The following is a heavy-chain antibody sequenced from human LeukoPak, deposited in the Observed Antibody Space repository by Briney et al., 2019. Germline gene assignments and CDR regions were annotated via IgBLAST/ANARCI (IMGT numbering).Heavy chain of an antibody. Sequence: ASVKVSCKASGYTFTGYYIHWVRQAPGQGLEWMTWTHPNSGDTNYAQKFQGRVTMTWDTSISTAYMELSRLRSDDTAVYYCARDGEGRTNFDYWGQGTLITVSS. CDR1: GYTFTGYY. CDR3: ARDGEGRTNFDY. CDR2: THPNSGDT. V-gene: IGHV1-2*02. D-gene: IGHD1-14*01. J-gene: IGHJ4*02.